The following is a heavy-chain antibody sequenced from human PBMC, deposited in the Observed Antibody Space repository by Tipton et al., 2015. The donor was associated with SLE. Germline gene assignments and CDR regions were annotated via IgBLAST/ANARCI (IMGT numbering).Heavy chain of an antibody. CDR2: IYYSGST. J-gene: IGHJ6*02. V-gene: IGHV4-31*03. D-gene: IGHD6-25*01. Sequence: TLSLTCTVSGGSISSGGYYWSWIRQHPGKGLEWIGYIYYSGSTYYNPSLKSRVTISVDTSKNQFSLKLSSVTAADTAVYYCARERVAAAATTYYCYGMDVWGQGTTVPVSS. CDR3: ARERVAAAATTYYCYGMDV. CDR1: GGSISSGGYY.